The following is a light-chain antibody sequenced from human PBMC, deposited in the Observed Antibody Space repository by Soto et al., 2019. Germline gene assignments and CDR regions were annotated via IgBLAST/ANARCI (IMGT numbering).Light chain of an antibody. CDR1: QSVSSN. Sequence: EIVMTQSPATLSVSPGERATLSCRASQSVSSNLAWYQQKPGQAPRLLIYNASTSATGIPASFSGSGSGTEFTLTITSLQSEYFAVYDCQQYNKWPLTFGQGTKVEIK. CDR3: QQYNKWPLT. V-gene: IGKV3-15*01. CDR2: NAS. J-gene: IGKJ1*01.